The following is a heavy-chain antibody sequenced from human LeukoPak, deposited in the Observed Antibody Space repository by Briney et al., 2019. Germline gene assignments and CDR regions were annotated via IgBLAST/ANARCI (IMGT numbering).Heavy chain of an antibody. D-gene: IGHD1-26*01. CDR1: GFTFSSYA. V-gene: IGHV3-23*01. J-gene: IGHJ5*02. Sequence: PGGSLRLSCAASGFTFSSYAIYWVRQAPGKGLEWVSGISGSGGSTYFADSVKGRFTISRDNSKNTLYLQMNSLRAEDTAVYYCANLPRIEVVGVPWGQGTLVTVSS. CDR2: ISGSGGST. CDR3: ANLPRIEVVGVP.